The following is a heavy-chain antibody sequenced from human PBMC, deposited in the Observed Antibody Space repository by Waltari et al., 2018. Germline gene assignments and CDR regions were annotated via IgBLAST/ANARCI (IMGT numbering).Heavy chain of an antibody. J-gene: IGHJ4*02. CDR2: IYYSGST. CDR1: GGSISSSSYS. D-gene: IGHD3-22*01. Sequence: QVQLQESGPGLVKPSETLSLTCPVSGGSISSSSYSWGWIRQPPGKGLEWMGSIYYSGSTYYNPSLKRRVTISVDTSKNQFSLKLSSVTAADTAVYYCARVGYGVYYYDSSAKIDYWGQGTLVTVSS. CDR3: ARVGYGVYYYDSSAKIDY. V-gene: IGHV4-39*07.